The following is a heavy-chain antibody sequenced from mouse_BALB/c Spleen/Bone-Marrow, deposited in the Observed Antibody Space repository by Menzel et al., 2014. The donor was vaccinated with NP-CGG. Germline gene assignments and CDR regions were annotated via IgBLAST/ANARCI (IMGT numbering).Heavy chain of an antibody. J-gene: IGHJ4*01. CDR3: ARRIGKAMDY. D-gene: IGHD1-1*01. V-gene: IGHV3-2*02. Sequence: VQLQQSGPGLVKPSQSLSLTCTVTGYSITSDYAWNWIRQFPGNKLEWMGYISYSGSTSYNSSLKSRISITRDTSKNQFFLQLNSLTTEDTATYYCARRIGKAMDYWGQGTSVTVSS. CDR2: ISYSGST. CDR1: GYSITSDYA.